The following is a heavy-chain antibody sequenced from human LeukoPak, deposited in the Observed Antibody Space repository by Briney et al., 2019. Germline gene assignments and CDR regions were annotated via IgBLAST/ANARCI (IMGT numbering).Heavy chain of an antibody. Sequence: SQTLSLTCTVSGGSISSGDYYWSWIRQPPGKGLEWIGYIYYSGSTYYNPSLKSRVTISVDTSENQFSLRLSSVTAADTAVYYCARTSRTDEPEYFQHRGQGTPVTVSS. J-gene: IGHJ1*01. CDR2: IYYSGST. CDR1: GGSISSGDYY. CDR3: ARTSRTDEPEYFQH. D-gene: IGHD2-8*01. V-gene: IGHV4-30-4*01.